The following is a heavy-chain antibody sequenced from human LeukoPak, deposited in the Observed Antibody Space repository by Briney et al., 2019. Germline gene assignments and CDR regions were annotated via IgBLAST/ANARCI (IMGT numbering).Heavy chain of an antibody. Sequence: GGSLRLSCAAPGFTFSSYAMSWVRQAPGKGLEWVSAISGSGGSTYYADSVKGRFTISRDNSKNTLYLQMNSLRAEDTAVYYCAKYPVTMVRGALYDYWGQGTLVTVSS. CDR3: AKYPVTMVRGALYDY. D-gene: IGHD3-10*01. V-gene: IGHV3-23*01. CDR1: GFTFSSYA. J-gene: IGHJ4*02. CDR2: ISGSGGST.